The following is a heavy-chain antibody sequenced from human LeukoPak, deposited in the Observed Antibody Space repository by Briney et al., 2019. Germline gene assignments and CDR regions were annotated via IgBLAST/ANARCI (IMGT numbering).Heavy chain of an antibody. V-gene: IGHV5-51*01. CDR2: IYPGDSDT. CDR3: ARHSRGPLSAENCGGDCYEGAPLAPFDY. Sequence: GESLKISCKGSGYRFTSYWIGWVRQMPGKGLEWMGIIYPGDSDTRYSPSFQGQVTISADKSISTAYLQWSSLKASDTAMYYCARHSRGPLSAENCGGDCYEGAPLAPFDYWGQGTLVTVSS. J-gene: IGHJ4*02. CDR1: GYRFTSYW. D-gene: IGHD2-21*02.